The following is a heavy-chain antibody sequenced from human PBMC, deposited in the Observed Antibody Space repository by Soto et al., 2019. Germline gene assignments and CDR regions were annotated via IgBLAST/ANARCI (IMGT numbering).Heavy chain of an antibody. CDR3: ARGPITMVRGVYYYGMDV. CDR1: GGTFSSYT. J-gene: IGHJ6*02. Sequence: QVQLVQSGAEVKKPGSSVKVSCKASGGTFSSYTISWVRQAPGQGLEWMGRIIPILGIANYAQKFQGRVTITADXXTXTXXMELSSLRSEDTAVYYCARGPITMVRGVYYYGMDVWGQGTTVTVSS. CDR2: IIPILGIA. D-gene: IGHD3-10*01. V-gene: IGHV1-69*02.